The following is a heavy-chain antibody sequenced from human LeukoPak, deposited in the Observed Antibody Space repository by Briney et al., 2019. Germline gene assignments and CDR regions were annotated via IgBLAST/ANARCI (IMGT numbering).Heavy chain of an antibody. Sequence: PGGSLRLSCAASGFTFSSHSMNWVRQAPGKGLEWVSYIGTSSSTIYYVDSVKGRFTISRDNAKNSLYLQMNSLRDEDTAVYYCARHDYGGNSGDYWGQGTLVTVSS. CDR2: IGTSSSTI. J-gene: IGHJ4*02. CDR3: ARHDYGGNSGDY. D-gene: IGHD4-23*01. V-gene: IGHV3-48*02. CDR1: GFTFSSHS.